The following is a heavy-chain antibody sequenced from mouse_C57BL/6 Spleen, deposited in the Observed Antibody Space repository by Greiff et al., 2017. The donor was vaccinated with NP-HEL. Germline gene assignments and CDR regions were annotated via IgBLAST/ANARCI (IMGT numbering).Heavy chain of an antibody. V-gene: IGHV1-42*01. CDR2: INPSTGGT. Sequence: VQLQQSGPELVKPGASVKISCKASGYSFTGYYMNWVKQSPEKSLEWIGEINPSTGGTTYTQKFKAKATLTVDKSSSTAYMQRKSLTSEDSAVYYCARGSYWASFAYWGQGTLVTVSA. D-gene: IGHD2-10*01. CDR1: GYSFTGYY. J-gene: IGHJ3*01. CDR3: ARGSYWASFAY.